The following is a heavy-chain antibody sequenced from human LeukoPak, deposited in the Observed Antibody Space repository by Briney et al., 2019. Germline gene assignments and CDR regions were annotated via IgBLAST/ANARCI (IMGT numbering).Heavy chain of an antibody. CDR2: IYYSGST. J-gene: IGHJ4*02. CDR1: GVSISSSSYY. D-gene: IGHD3-3*01. CDR3: ARHASVSGNWPRPLDY. Sequence: SETLSLTCTVSGVSISSSSYYWGWVRQPPGKGLEWIANIYYSGSTYYSPSLRSRVTISVDTSKNQFSLKLTSVTAADTAVYYWARHASVSGNWPRPLDYWGQGSLVTVSS. V-gene: IGHV4-39*01.